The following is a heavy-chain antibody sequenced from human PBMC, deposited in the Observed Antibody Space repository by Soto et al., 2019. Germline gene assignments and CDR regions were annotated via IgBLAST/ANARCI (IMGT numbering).Heavy chain of an antibody. Sequence: EVQVLESGGGLVQPGGSLRLSCAASGFTFTTYCMAWVRQAPGKGLEWVTAISGSGSRTDYADSVKGRFTISRDNSMNALYLQMHSLRAEDTAVYYCAKDGRDYGGSGHWYFDLWGRGTLVTVSA. CDR2: ISGSGSRT. J-gene: IGHJ2*01. V-gene: IGHV3-23*01. CDR1: GFTFTTYC. D-gene: IGHD4-17*01. CDR3: AKDGRDYGGSGHWYFDL.